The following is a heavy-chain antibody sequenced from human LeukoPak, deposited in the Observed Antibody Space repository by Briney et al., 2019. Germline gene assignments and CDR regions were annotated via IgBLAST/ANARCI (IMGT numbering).Heavy chain of an antibody. V-gene: IGHV1-18*04. J-gene: IGHJ4*02. D-gene: IGHD6-25*01. CDR2: ISTYNGDI. CDR3: LRDAQRPRLTPDY. Sequence: ASVKVSCKASGYTFTGYYMHWVRQAPGQGLEWMGWISTYNGDIKYVQSLQGRVTMTTDTSTSTAYMELMSLRSDDTAVYYCLRDAQRPRLTPDYWGQGTLVTVSS. CDR1: GYTFTGYY.